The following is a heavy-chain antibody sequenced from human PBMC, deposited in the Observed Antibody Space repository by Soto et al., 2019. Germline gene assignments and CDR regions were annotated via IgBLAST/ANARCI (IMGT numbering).Heavy chain of an antibody. Sequence: QLQLQESGPGLVKPSETLSLTCTVSGGSISSGSYYWGWVRQPPGKWLEWIGSIYYSGNAYYNPSLKSRVAVSVDTSKNQFSLKVTSVTATDTAVYYRARHKDTSSRYLLPDFWGQGTLVTVSS. CDR3: ARHKDTSSRYLLPDF. CDR1: GGSISSGSYY. V-gene: IGHV4-39*01. J-gene: IGHJ4*02. D-gene: IGHD6-13*01. CDR2: IYYSGNA.